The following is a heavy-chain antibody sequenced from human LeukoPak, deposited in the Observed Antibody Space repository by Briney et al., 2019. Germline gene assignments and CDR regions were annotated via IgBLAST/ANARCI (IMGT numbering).Heavy chain of an antibody. CDR3: AKGDIGGSIYYYMDV. V-gene: IGHV3-23*01. CDR1: GFTFSSCA. J-gene: IGHJ6*03. CDR2: IRGSGGST. D-gene: IGHD1-26*01. Sequence: GGSLRLSCAASGFTFSSCAMTWVRQAPGKGLEWVSAIRGSGGSTYYTGSVKGRFTISRDSSKNTLYLQMNSLRAEDTAVYYCAKGDIGGSIYYYMDVWGKGTTVTVSS.